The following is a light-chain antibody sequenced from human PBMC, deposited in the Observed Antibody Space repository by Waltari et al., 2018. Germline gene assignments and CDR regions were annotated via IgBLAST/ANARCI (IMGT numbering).Light chain of an antibody. J-gene: IGKJ1*01. CDR2: EAS. CDR3: QQYNSFPWT. Sequence: DIQMTQSPSTLSASVGDRVTITCRASQSISRWLAWYKQKPGKAPKLLIYEASNLDSGVPSGFSGSGSGTEFTLTISSLQPDDFAIYYCQQYNSFPWTFGQGTKVEIK. V-gene: IGKV1-5*03. CDR1: QSISRW.